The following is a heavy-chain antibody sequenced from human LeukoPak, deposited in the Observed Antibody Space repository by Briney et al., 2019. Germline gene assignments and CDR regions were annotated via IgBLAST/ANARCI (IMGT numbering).Heavy chain of an antibody. CDR3: AKDQDIVVVPAAIWFDP. J-gene: IGHJ5*02. Sequence: GGSLRLSCAASGFTFSSYAMGWVRQAPGKGLEWVSAITASGDNTYYADSVKGRFTISRDNSKNTLYLQMNSLRAEDTAVYYCAKDQDIVVVPAAIWFDPWGQGTLVTVSS. CDR1: GFTFSSYA. CDR2: ITASGDNT. D-gene: IGHD2-2*01. V-gene: IGHV3-23*01.